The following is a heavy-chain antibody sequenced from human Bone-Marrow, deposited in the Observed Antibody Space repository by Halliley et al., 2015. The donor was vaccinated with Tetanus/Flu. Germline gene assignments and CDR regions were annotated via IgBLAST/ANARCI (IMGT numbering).Heavy chain of an antibody. CDR3: ARGGGAADPFDI. D-gene: IGHD6-13*01. J-gene: IGHJ3*02. Sequence: KGLGWIGYIYLSGNPYHTPSLKRRVTISLDKCKNPLPLGLTSVTAADTAVYSCARGGGAADPFDIWGPGSLVTVSA. V-gene: IGHV4-30-2*01. CDR2: IYLSGNP.